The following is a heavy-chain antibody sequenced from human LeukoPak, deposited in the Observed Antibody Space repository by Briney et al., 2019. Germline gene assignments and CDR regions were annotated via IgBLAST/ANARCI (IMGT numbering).Heavy chain of an antibody. CDR3: ARVGCSGGSCYRLRYYMDV. D-gene: IGHD2-15*01. V-gene: IGHV4-39*07. CDR2: IYYSGST. CDR1: GASISNSTYY. Sequence: SETLSLTCNVSGASISNSTYYWGWIRQPPGKGLEWIGSIYYSGSTYCKPSLKSRLTISVDTSKNQFSVNLSSVTAADTAVYYCARVGCSGGSCYRLRYYMDVWGKGTTGTVSS. J-gene: IGHJ6*03.